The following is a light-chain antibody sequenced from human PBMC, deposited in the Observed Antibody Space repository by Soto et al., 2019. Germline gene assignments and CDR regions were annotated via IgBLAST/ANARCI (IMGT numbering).Light chain of an antibody. V-gene: IGKV3-20*01. Sequence: EIVLTQSPGTLSLSPGERATLSCRASQSVSSSYLAWYQQKPGQAPRLLINRASSRATGIPDRFSGSGSGTDFTLTISRLEPEDFAVYYCQQYGTSPPSTFGQGTRLEIK. CDR2: RAS. CDR1: QSVSSSY. CDR3: QQYGTSPPST. J-gene: IGKJ5*01.